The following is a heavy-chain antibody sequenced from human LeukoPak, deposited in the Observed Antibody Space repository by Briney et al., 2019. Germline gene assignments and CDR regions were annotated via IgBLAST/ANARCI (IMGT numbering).Heavy chain of an antibody. D-gene: IGHD6-19*01. Sequence: GGSLRLSCAASGFTFSSYSMNWVRQAPGKGLEWVSSISSSSSYIYYADSVKGRFTISRDNAKNSLYLQMNSRRAEDTAVYYCARAPGIAVAGTCFDYWGQGTLVTVSS. V-gene: IGHV3-21*01. CDR1: GFTFSSYS. J-gene: IGHJ4*02. CDR3: ARAPGIAVAGTCFDY. CDR2: ISSSSSYI.